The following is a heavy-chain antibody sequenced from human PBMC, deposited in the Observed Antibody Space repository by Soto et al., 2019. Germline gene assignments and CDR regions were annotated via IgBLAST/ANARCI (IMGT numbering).Heavy chain of an antibody. Sequence: GGSLRLSCAASGFTFSDYYMSWIRQAPGKGLEWVSYISSSGSTIYYADSVKGRFTISRDNAKNSLYLQMNSLRAEDTAVYYCARGTYDYVWGSDPPHFDYWGQGTLVTVSS. CDR3: ARGTYDYVWGSDPPHFDY. CDR1: GFTFSDYY. D-gene: IGHD3-16*02. V-gene: IGHV3-11*01. CDR2: ISSSGSTI. J-gene: IGHJ4*02.